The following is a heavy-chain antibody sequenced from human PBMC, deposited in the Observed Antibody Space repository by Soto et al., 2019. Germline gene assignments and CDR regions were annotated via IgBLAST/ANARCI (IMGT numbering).Heavy chain of an antibody. CDR2: INTAGSTK. CDR3: ARAECSTPNCLTAYYSYGLDV. CDR1: GFTFSNFE. Sequence: GGSLRLSCAASGFTFSNFEMHWVRQAPGKGLEWVSYINTAGSTKYYAESVKGRFTISRDNARNSLSLQMNSLRAEDTAVYYCARAECSTPNCLTAYYSYGLDVWGQGTTVTVSS. J-gene: IGHJ6*02. D-gene: IGHD2-2*01. V-gene: IGHV3-48*03.